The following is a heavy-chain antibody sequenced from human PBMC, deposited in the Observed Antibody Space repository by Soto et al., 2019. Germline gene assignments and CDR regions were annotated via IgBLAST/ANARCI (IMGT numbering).Heavy chain of an antibody. CDR1: GFTFSSYA. Sequence: GESLKISCAASGFTFSSYAMSWVRQAPGKGLEWVSAISGSGGSTYYADSVKGRLTISRDNSKNTLYLQMNSMRAEDTAVYYCAKTTPYYYDSSGYPYYFDYWGQGTLVTVSS. V-gene: IGHV3-23*01. D-gene: IGHD3-22*01. CDR2: ISGSGGST. CDR3: AKTTPYYYDSSGYPYYFDY. J-gene: IGHJ4*02.